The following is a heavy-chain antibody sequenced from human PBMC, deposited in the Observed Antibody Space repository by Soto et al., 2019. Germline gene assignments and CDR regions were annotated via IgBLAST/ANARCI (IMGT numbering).Heavy chain of an antibody. J-gene: IGHJ5*02. V-gene: IGHV3-74*01. CDR1: GFTFINYW. CDR2: INPDGSRT. Sequence: EVQLVESGGDLVQPGGSLRLSCAASGFTFINYWMHWVRQVPGKVLMWVSRINPDGSRTTYADSVKGRFDISRDNARNTVYLQMNSLRAEDTAVYYCARVKLGSYDWFDPWGQGTLVTVSS. CDR3: ARVKLGSYDWFDP. D-gene: IGHD3-16*01.